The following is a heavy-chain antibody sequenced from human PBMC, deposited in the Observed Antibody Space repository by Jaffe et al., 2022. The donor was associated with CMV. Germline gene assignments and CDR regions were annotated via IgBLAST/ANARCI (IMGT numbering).Heavy chain of an antibody. CDR1: GGSFSGYY. CDR2: INHSGST. V-gene: IGHV4-34*01. CDR3: ARLSYGYNFDY. Sequence: QVQLQQWGAGLLKPSETLSLTCAVYGGSFSGYYWSWIRQPPGKGLEWIGEINHSGSTNYNPSLKSRVTISVDTSKNQFSLKLSSVTAADTAVYYCARLSYGYNFDYWGQGTLVTVSS. D-gene: IGHD5-12*01. J-gene: IGHJ4*02.